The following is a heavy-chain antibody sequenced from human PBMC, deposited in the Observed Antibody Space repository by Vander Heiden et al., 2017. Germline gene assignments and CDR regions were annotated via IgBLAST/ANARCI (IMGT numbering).Heavy chain of an antibody. J-gene: IGHJ4*02. CDR3: VRDDFVVDDGWGFGVQFDY. V-gene: IGHV3-33*01. Sequence: QVQLVESGGGVVQPGRSMRLSCAASGVSFSSYAMHWVRQAPGQGLEWLAIIWFDGSNENYADSVKGRFTISRDNSKNTLYLHLNSLRTDDTAVYYCVRDDFVVDDGWGFGVQFDYWGQGALVTVSS. CDR2: IWFDGSNE. D-gene: IGHD3-3*01. CDR1: GVSFSSYA.